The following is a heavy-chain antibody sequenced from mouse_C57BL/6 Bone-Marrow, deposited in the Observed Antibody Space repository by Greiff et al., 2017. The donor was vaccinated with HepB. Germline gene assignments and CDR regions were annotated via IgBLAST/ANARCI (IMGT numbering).Heavy chain of an antibody. V-gene: IGHV6-3*01. D-gene: IGHD2-3*01. J-gene: IGHJ3*01. CDR3: AYDGYYQGFAY. CDR2: IRLKSDNYAT. CDR1: GFTFSNYW. Sequence: EVKLMESGGGLVQPGGSMKLSCVASGFTFSNYWMNWVRQSPEKGLEWVAQIRLKSDNYATHYAESVKGRFTISRDDSKSSVYLQMNNLRAEDTGIYYCAYDGYYQGFAYWGQGTLVTVSA.